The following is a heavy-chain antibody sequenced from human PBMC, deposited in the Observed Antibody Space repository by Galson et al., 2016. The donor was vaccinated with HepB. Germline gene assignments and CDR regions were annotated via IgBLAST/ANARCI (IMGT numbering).Heavy chain of an antibody. J-gene: IGHJ4*02. CDR2: INPGNGNT. CDR1: GYIFSRYT. D-gene: IGHD3-3*01. CDR3: ARVGEDFSSGYSSGLAY. V-gene: IGHV1-3*01. Sequence: SVKVSCKASGYIFSRYTMHWVRQAPGQRLEWMAWINPGNGNTKYSQKFQGGVAFTSDTSARTGYMELSSLRSEDTAVYYCARVGEDFSSGYSSGLAYWCQGTLVTVSP.